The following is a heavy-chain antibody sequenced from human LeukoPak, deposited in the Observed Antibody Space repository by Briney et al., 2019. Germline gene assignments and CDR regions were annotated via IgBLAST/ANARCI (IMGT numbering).Heavy chain of an antibody. CDR3: ARVRGGAWSGYSPYYYYMDV. D-gene: IGHD3-3*01. CDR2: IIPIFGTA. J-gene: IGHJ6*03. CDR1: GGTFSSYA. V-gene: IGHV1-69*01. Sequence: GSSVKVSCKASGGTFSSYAISWVRQAPGQGLEWIGGIIPIFGTANYAQKFQGRVTITADESTSTAYMELSSLRSEDTAAYYCARVRGGAWSGYSPYYYYMDVWGKGTTVTVSS.